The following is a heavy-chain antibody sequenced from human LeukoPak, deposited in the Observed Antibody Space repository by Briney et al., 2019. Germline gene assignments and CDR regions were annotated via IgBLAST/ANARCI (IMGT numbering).Heavy chain of an antibody. CDR1: GFTFSSYA. J-gene: IGHJ3*02. V-gene: IGHV3-23*01. CDR3: AKEIVVVPAAIGHDAFDI. CDR2: ISGSGGST. Sequence: GGSLRLSCAASGFTFSSYAMSWVRQAPGKGQEWVSAISGSGGSTYYADSVKGRFTISRDNSKNTLYLQMNSLRAEDTAVYYCAKEIVVVPAAIGHDAFDIWGQGTMVTVSS. D-gene: IGHD2-2*01.